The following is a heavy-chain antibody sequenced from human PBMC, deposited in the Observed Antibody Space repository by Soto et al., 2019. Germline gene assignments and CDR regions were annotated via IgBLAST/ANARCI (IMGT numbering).Heavy chain of an antibody. J-gene: IGHJ5*02. Sequence: ASVKVSCKASGYTFTNYVMHWVRQAPGQGLEWMGWINAGNGNTKYSQKFQDRVTFTRDTSASTVYMELSSLRSEDTAMYYCARHFYGSGSYGWFDPWGQGTLVTVSS. CDR1: GYTFTNYV. D-gene: IGHD3-10*01. V-gene: IGHV1-3*01. CDR2: INAGNGNT. CDR3: ARHFYGSGSYGWFDP.